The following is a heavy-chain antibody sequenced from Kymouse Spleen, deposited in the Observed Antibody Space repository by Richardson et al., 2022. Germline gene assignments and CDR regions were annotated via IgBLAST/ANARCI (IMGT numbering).Heavy chain of an antibody. CDR2: ISYDGSNK. CDR3: AKVRYSSGWDWFDP. V-gene: IGHV3-30*18. Sequence: QVQLVESGGGVVQPGRSLRLSCAASGFTFSSYGMHWVRQAPGKGLEWVAVISYDGSNKYYADSVKGRFTISRDNSKNTLYLQMNSLRAEDTAVYYCAKVRYSSGWDWFDPWGQGTLVTVSS. J-gene: IGHJ5*02. CDR1: GFTFSSYG. D-gene: IGHD6-19*01.